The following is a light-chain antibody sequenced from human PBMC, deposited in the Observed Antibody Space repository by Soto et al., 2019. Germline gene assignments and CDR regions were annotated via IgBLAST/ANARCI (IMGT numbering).Light chain of an antibody. V-gene: IGKV3-15*01. Sequence: TLLTQPPSTLSVSPGERAILSCRAGQSVSNGLAWYQQKPGQAPRLLIYGASTRATGIPARFSGSGSGTEFTLTISSLQSEDFAVYYCQQYNNWPPITFGRGTLVEIK. CDR2: GAS. J-gene: IGKJ5*01. CDR1: QSVSNG. CDR3: QQYNNWPPIT.